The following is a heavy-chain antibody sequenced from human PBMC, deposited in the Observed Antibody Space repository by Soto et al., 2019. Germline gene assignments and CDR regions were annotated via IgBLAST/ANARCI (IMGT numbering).Heavy chain of an antibody. D-gene: IGHD2-2*01. CDR1: GFTFGDYA. CDR3: AKEVYYFAVVPAAIR. Sequence: GGSLRLSCAASGFTFGDYAMTWVRQAPGKGLEWVSALTGSGGSTYYADSVKGRFTISRDNSKNTLYLQMNSLRAHDTAVYYCAKEVYYFAVVPAAIRWGQGTLVTVSS. CDR2: LTGSGGST. J-gene: IGHJ4*02. V-gene: IGHV3-23*01.